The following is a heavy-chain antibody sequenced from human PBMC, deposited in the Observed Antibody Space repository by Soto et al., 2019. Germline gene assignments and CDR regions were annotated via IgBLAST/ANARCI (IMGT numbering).Heavy chain of an antibody. Sequence: EVQLLESGGGLVQPGGPLRPPWEPSGSTFSSNPRTGFPQPQGKGREWFSAISGSGGSTYYADSVKGRFTISRDNSKNTLYLQMNSLRAEDTAVYYCAKAPNQYSSGWYGIDYWGQGTLVTVSS. V-gene: IGHV3-23*01. CDR3: AKAPNQYSSGWYGIDY. D-gene: IGHD6-19*01. CDR2: ISGSGGST. J-gene: IGHJ4*02. CDR1: GSTFSSNP.